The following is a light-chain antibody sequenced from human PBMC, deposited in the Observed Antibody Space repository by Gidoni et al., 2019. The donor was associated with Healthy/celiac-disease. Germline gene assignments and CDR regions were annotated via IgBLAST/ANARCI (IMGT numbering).Light chain of an antibody. Sequence: IVLTQSPGTLSLSPGERATLSCRASQSVSSSYLAWYQQKPGQAPRLLIYGASSRATGIPDRFSGSGSGTDFTLTISRLEPEDFAVYYCQQYGSSLLTFXGXTKVXIK. J-gene: IGKJ4*01. CDR2: GAS. CDR3: QQYGSSLLT. CDR1: QSVSSSY. V-gene: IGKV3-20*01.